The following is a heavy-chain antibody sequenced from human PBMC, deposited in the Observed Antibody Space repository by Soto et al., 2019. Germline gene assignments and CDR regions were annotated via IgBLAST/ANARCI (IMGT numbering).Heavy chain of an antibody. D-gene: IGHD2-2*03. CDR3: AMDIVVVPDYGMDV. J-gene: IGHJ6*02. V-gene: IGHV3-23*01. Sequence: LRLSCAASGFTFSSYAMSWVRQAPGKGLEWVSAISGSGGSTYYADSVKGRFTISRDNSKNTLYLQMNSLRAEDTAVYYCAMDIVVVPDYGMDVWGQVTTVTVS. CDR2: ISGSGGST. CDR1: GFTFSSYA.